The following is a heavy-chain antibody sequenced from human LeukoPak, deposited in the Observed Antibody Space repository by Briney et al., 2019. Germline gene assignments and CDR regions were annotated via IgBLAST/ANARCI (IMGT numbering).Heavy chain of an antibody. CDR1: GFTFSSYA. J-gene: IGHJ5*02. CDR2: ISPSGCST. Sequence: PGGSLRLSCAASGFTFSSYAMSWVRQAPGTGLEWVSAISPSGCSTYYAASVKGRFTISRDNSKNTLYLQMNSLRAEETAVYYCAKDRVRGEGTNWFDPWGQGTLVTVSS. V-gene: IGHV3-23*01. CDR3: AKDRVRGEGTNWFDP. D-gene: IGHD3-10*01.